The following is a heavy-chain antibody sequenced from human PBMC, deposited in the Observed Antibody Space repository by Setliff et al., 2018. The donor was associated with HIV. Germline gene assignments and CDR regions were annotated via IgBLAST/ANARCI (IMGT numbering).Heavy chain of an antibody. CDR1: GGSISNYY. CDR2: IYSSGTT. Sequence: PSETLSLTCTVSGGSISNYYWSWIRQPPGKGLEWIGYIYSSGTTDYNPSLKSRVTMSVDTSNSHFSPKLASVTAADTAVYYCASRWGLVRGSGSPENYYMDVWGKGTTVTVSS. D-gene: IGHD3-10*01. CDR3: ASRWGLVRGSGSPENYYMDV. J-gene: IGHJ6*03. V-gene: IGHV4-4*08.